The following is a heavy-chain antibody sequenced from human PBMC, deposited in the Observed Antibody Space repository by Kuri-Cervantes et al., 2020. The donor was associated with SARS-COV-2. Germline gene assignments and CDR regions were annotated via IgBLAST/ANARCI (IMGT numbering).Heavy chain of an antibody. Sequence: ESLKISCTVSGGSISSHYWSWIRQPPGKGLEWIGYIYYSGSTNYNPSLKSRVTISVDTSKNQFSLKLSSVTAADTAVYYCARGANYYDSSGYYYWGQGTLVTVSS. J-gene: IGHJ4*02. V-gene: IGHV4-59*11. D-gene: IGHD3-22*01. CDR3: ARGANYYDSSGYYY. CDR1: GGSISSHY. CDR2: IYYSGST.